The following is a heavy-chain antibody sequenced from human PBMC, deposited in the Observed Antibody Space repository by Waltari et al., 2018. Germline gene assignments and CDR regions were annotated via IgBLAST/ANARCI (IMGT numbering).Heavy chain of an antibody. J-gene: IGHJ3*02. CDR3: ARGSPHGWLVLDAFDI. Sequence: QVQLVQSGAEVKKPGSSVKVSCKASGGTFTSNTFSWVRQAPGQGLEWMGGVIPRLGITNDAQKFQGRVTITAAESTSTAYMELSSLTSEDTAVYYCARGSPHGWLVLDAFDIWGQGTMVTVSS. CDR1: GGTFTSNT. D-gene: IGHD6-19*01. CDR2: VIPRLGIT. V-gene: IGHV1-69*16.